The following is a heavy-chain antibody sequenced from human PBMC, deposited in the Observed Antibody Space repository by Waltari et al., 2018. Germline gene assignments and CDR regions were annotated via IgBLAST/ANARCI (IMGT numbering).Heavy chain of an antibody. J-gene: IGHJ4*02. CDR1: GGTFSSYA. CDR2: INPNSGGT. D-gene: IGHD3-10*01. V-gene: IGHV1-2*06. Sequence: QVQLVQSGAEVKKPGSSVKVSCKASGGTFSSYAISWVRQAPGQGLEWMGRINPNSGGTNYAQKFQGRVTMTRDTSISTAYMELSRLRSDDTAVYYCYGSGISFDYWGQGTLVTVSS. CDR3: YGSGISFDY.